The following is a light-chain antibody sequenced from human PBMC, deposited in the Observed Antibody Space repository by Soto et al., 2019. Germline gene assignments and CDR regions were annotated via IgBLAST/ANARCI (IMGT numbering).Light chain of an antibody. Sequence: EIVLAQSPGTLSLSPGERVTLSCRASQSVSSNLAWYQQKPGQAPRPLIYGASTRATGVPARFSGSGSGTEFTLTISTLQSEDFAVYYCQQYDNWPPLTFGGGTKVDIK. V-gene: IGKV3-15*01. J-gene: IGKJ4*01. CDR3: QQYDNWPPLT. CDR1: QSVSSN. CDR2: GAS.